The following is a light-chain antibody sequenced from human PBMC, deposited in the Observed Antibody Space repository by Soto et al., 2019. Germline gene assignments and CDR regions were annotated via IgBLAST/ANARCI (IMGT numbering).Light chain of an antibody. CDR2: HAS. Sequence: DIQMTQSPSTLSASIGDTVTVACRASQGISNWLAWYQQKPGKAPKLLIFHASSLESGVPSRFSVSGSGTDFTLTISSLQPEDIATYYCQQYDNLPITFGQGTRLEIK. V-gene: IGKV1-5*01. CDR1: QGISNW. CDR3: QQYDNLPIT. J-gene: IGKJ5*01.